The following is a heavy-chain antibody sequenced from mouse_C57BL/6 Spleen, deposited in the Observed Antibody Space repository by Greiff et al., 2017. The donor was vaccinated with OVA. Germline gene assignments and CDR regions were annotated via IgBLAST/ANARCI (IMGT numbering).Heavy chain of an antibody. Sequence: VQLKESGGGLVKPGGSLKLSCAASGFTFSSYAMSWVRQTPEKRLEWVATISDGGSYTYYPANVKGRFTISRDNAKNNLYLQMSHLKSEDTAMYYCARKEDYFDYWGQGTTLTVSS. CDR3: ARKEDYFDY. J-gene: IGHJ2*01. CDR1: GFTFSSYA. CDR2: ISDGGSYT. V-gene: IGHV5-4*01.